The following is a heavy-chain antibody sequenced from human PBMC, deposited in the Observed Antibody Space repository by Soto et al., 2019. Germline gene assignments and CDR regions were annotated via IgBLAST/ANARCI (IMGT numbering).Heavy chain of an antibody. J-gene: IGHJ6*02. D-gene: IGHD1-26*01. CDR3: ARQGSWPYYYYGLDV. V-gene: IGHV1-18*01. CDR2: ISTYNGDT. CDR1: GYTFTTSG. Sequence: QVQLVQSGPEVKKPGASVKVSCEASGYTFTTSGISWVRQAPGQGLEWMGWISTYNGDTNSAQKLQGRVTMTDDTSTGTVYMELISLKSDDTAVYYCARQGSWPYYYYGLDVWGQGTTVTVSS.